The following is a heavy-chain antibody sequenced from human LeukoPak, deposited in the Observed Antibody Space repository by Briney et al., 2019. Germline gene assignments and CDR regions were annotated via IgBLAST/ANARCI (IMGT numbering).Heavy chain of an antibody. CDR3: ARAYYYAPGAFDI. CDR2: IYYSGST. J-gene: IGHJ3*02. D-gene: IGHD3-10*01. Sequence: SETLSLTCTVSGGSISSGGYYWSWIRQHPGKGLEWIGYIYYSGSTYYNPSLKSRVTISVDTSKNQFSLKLSSVTAADTAVHYCARAYYYAPGAFDIWGQGTMVTVSS. V-gene: IGHV4-31*03. CDR1: GGSISSGGYY.